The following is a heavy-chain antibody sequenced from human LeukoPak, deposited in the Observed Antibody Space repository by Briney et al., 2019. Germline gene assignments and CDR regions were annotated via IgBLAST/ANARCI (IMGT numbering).Heavy chain of an antibody. Sequence: SETLSLTCTVSGGSISSYYWSWIRQPPGKGLEWIGYIYYSGSTNYNPSLKSRVTISVDTSKNQFSLKLSSVTAADRAVYYCAREGDWVDYGSGSYFRDWGQGTLVTVSS. J-gene: IGHJ4*02. D-gene: IGHD3-10*01. CDR1: GGSISSYY. CDR2: IYYSGST. CDR3: AREGDWVDYGSGSYFRD. V-gene: IGHV4-59*01.